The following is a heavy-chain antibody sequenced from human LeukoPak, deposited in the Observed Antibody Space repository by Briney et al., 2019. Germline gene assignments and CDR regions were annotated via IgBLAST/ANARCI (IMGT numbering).Heavy chain of an antibody. D-gene: IGHD2-2*02. CDR1: GFTFGDYG. CDR2: INWNGGST. J-gene: IGHJ5*01. V-gene: IGHV3-20*04. CDR3: ARDPEDIVVVPAAIPESWFDS. Sequence: GGSLRLSCAASGFTFGDYGISWVRQAPGKWLEWVSGINWNGGSTGYADSVKGRSTISRDNAKNSLYLQMNSLRAEDTALYYCARDPEDIVVVPAAIPESWFDSWGQGTLVTVSS.